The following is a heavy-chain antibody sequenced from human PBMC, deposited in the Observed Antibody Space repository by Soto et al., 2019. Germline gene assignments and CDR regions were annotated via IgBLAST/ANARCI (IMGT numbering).Heavy chain of an antibody. CDR1: GYTFTSYD. D-gene: IGHD2-2*01. V-gene: IGHV1-8*01. Sequence: QVQLVQSGAEVKKPGASVKVSCKASGYTFTSYDINWVRQATGQGLEWMGWMNPNSGNTGYAQKFQGRVTMTRNTSISTAYMELSSLRSEVTAVYYCARERAVLVPEAMSGYYYGVDCWGQGTTVTVSS. CDR2: MNPNSGNT. CDR3: ARERAVLVPEAMSGYYYGVDC. J-gene: IGHJ6*02.